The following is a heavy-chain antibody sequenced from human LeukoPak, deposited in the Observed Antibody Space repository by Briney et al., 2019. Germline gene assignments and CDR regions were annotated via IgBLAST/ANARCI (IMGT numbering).Heavy chain of an antibody. V-gene: IGHV1-24*01. J-gene: IGHJ4*02. CDR2: FDPEDGET. CDR3: ATDDGTAMGNHFDY. Sequence: ASVKVSCKVSGYTLTELSMHWVRQAPGEGLEWMGGFDPEDGETIYAQKFQGRVTMTEDTSTDTAYMELSSLRSEDTAVYYCATDDGTAMGNHFDYWGQGTLVTVSS. D-gene: IGHD5-18*01. CDR1: GYTLTELS.